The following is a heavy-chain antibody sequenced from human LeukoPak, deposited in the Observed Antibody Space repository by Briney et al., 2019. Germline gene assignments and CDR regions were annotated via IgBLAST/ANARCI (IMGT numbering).Heavy chain of an antibody. Sequence: GGSLRLSCAASGFTFSSYSMNWVRQAPGKGLEWVSYISSSGSTIYYADSVKGRFTISRDNAKNSLYLQMNSLRAEDTAVYYCARISYYYDSSGPSTTGAFDIWGQGTMVTVSS. CDR3: ARISYYYDSSGPSTTGAFDI. CDR2: ISSSGSTI. D-gene: IGHD3-22*01. J-gene: IGHJ3*02. V-gene: IGHV3-48*04. CDR1: GFTFSSYS.